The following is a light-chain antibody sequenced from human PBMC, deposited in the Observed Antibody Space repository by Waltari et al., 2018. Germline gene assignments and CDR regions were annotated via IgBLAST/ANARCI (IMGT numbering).Light chain of an antibody. CDR2: WAS. CDR1: QSVLYSSNNKNY. CDR3: KQSYSIPLT. Sequence: DIVMTQSPDSLAVSLGERATINCKSSQSVLYSSNNKNYLSWYQQKPGQPPKLLIYWASTRESGVPDRFSGSGSGTDFTLTISTLQAEDVAVYYCKQSYSIPLTFGGGTKVEIK. J-gene: IGKJ4*01. V-gene: IGKV4-1*01.